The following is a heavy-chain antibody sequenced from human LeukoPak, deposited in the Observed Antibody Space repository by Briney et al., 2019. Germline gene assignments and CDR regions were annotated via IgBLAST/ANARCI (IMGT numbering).Heavy chain of an antibody. D-gene: IGHD1-26*01. Sequence: GESLKISCEGSGYTFTSSWIGWVRQMPGKGLEWMGIIYPGDSDARYSPSFQGQVTISADKSISTAYLQWSSLKASDTAMYYCARPLHSGTYSAFDIWGQGTMVTVSS. CDR1: GYTFTSSW. CDR3: ARPLHSGTYSAFDI. J-gene: IGHJ3*02. V-gene: IGHV5-51*01. CDR2: IYPGDSDA.